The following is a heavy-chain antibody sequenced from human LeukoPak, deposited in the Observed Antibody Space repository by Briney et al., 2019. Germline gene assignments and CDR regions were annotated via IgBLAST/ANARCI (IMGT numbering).Heavy chain of an antibody. CDR3: ARDVGYYDSTGYFYFYFDY. J-gene: IGHJ4*02. CDR1: GYTFTAYY. V-gene: IGHV1-2*02. CDR2: INPNSGGT. D-gene: IGHD3-22*01. Sequence: ASVKVSCKASGYTFTAYYIHWVRQAPGQGLEWMGWINPNSGGTNYAQKFQGRVTLTRDTSVSSAFMELNRLKSGDTAVYYCARDVGYYDSTGYFYFYFDYWGQGTLVTVSS.